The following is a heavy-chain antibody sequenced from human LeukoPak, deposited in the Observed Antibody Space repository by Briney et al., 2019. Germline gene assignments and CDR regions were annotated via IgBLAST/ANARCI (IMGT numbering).Heavy chain of an antibody. CDR3: AKYLTAKGPPYALDV. CDR1: GFTFSNYA. D-gene: IGHD2-8*01. CDR2: IGSSGGDT. V-gene: IGHV3-23*01. J-gene: IGHJ6*02. Sequence: PGGSLRLSCTPSGFTFSNYAMNWVRQAPGKGLEWVSGIGSSGGDTCYADSVKGRFTISRDNSKNMLYLLMNSLRADDTALYYCAKYLTAKGPPYALDVWGQGTTVTVSS.